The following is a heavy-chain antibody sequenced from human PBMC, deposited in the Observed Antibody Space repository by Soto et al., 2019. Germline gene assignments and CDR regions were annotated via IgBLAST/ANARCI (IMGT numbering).Heavy chain of an antibody. Sequence: GGSLRLSCSASGFTFSSYAMHWVRQAPGKGLEYVSAISSNGGSTYYADSVKGRFTISRDNSKSTLYLQMNSLRAEDTAVYYCARGRIAARPVFLDFDYWGQGTLVTVSS. J-gene: IGHJ4*02. CDR1: GFTFSSYA. V-gene: IGHV3-64*04. CDR2: ISSNGGST. CDR3: ARGRIAARPVFLDFDY. D-gene: IGHD6-6*01.